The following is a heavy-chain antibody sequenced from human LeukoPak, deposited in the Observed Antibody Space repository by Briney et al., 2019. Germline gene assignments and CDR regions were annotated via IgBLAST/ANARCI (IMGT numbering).Heavy chain of an antibody. CDR2: INPNSGGT. V-gene: IGHV1-2*02. D-gene: IGHD1-26*01. J-gene: IGHJ4*02. CDR3: ARVKWELLSY. Sequence: ASVKVSCKASGYTFTGYYMRWVRQAPGQGLEWMGWINPNSGGTNYAQKFQGRATMTRDTSISTAYMELSRLRSDDTAVYYCARVKWELLSYWGQGTLVTVSS. CDR1: GYTFTGYY.